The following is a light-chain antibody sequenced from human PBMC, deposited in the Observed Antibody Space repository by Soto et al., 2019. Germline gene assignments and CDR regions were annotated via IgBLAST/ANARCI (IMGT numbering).Light chain of an antibody. CDR3: LLYMGSGLSV. V-gene: IGLV8-61*01. J-gene: IGLJ3*02. CDR2: STN. Sequence: QAVVTQEPSFSVSPGGTVTLTCGLSSGSVSPSHYPSWHQQTPGQSPRTLIHSTNTRSSGVPDRFSGSILGNKAALTITGAQADDESDYYCLLYMGSGLSVFGGGTTLTVL. CDR1: SGSVSPSHY.